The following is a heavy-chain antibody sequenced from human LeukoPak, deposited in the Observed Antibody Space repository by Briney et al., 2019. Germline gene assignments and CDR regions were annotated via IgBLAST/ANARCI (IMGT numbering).Heavy chain of an antibody. CDR3: ARESLGPPYYFDF. J-gene: IGHJ4*02. CDR1: GDSISSGNYY. Sequence: SETLSLTCTVSGDSISSGNYYWSWIRQPAGKGLEWIGRIYASGSTNYNSSLKSRVTISKDTSKNQFSLKLNSVTAADTAVYYCARESLGPPYYFDFWGQGTLVTVSS. D-gene: IGHD1-26*01. V-gene: IGHV4-61*02. CDR2: IYASGST.